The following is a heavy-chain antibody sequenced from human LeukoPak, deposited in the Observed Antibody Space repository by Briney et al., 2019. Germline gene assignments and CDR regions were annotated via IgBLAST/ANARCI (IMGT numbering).Heavy chain of an antibody. CDR3: ARERETGSSWFDP. D-gene: IGHD6-13*01. J-gene: IGHJ5*02. Sequence: GSSVKVSCKASGGTFSSYAIIWVRQAPGQGLEWMGRIISILGIANYAQNLQGRVTMATDTSTTTAYMELRSLRSDDTAVYYCARERETGSSWFDPWGQGTLVTVSS. CDR1: GGTFSSYA. V-gene: IGHV1-69*04. CDR2: IISILGIA.